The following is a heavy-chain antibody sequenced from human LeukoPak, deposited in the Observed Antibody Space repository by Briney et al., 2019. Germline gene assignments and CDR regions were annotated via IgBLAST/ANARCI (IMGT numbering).Heavy chain of an antibody. CDR2: ISSSGSTI. D-gene: IGHD1-14*01. Sequence: GGSLRLSCAASGFTFSDYYMSWIRQAPGKGLGWVSYISSSGSTIYYADSVKGRFTISRDNAKNSLYLQMNSLRAEDTAVYYCAREFNPYYFDYWGQGTPVTVSS. J-gene: IGHJ4*02. CDR3: AREFNPYYFDY. V-gene: IGHV3-11*04. CDR1: GFTFSDYY.